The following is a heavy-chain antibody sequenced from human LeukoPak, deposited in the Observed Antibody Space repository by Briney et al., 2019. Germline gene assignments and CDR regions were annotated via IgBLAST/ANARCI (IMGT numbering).Heavy chain of an antibody. J-gene: IGHJ4*02. CDR1: GFSFRSPA. V-gene: IGHV3-30*02. CDR2: MRSDGSDE. Sequence: PGGSLRLSCAASGFSFRSPAMHWVRQAPGKGLEWMAFMRSDGSDEHYADSVKGRFTISRDNSHNTLYLQMNSLHSEDTAVYYCAKDLGLQVGASPFDDWGQGTLVTVSS. CDR3: AKDLGLQVGASPFDD. D-gene: IGHD1-26*01.